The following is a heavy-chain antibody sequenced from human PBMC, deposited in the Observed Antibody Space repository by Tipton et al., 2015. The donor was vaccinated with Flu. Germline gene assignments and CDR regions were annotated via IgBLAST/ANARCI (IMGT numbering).Heavy chain of an antibody. J-gene: IGHJ4*02. CDR3: TRALDY. CDR1: GVTFSSSW. CDR2: IKQDGNEK. Sequence: GSLRLSCAASGVTFSSSWMSWVRQAPGRGLEWVANIKQDGNEKQYLDSVKGRFTISRDNAKNSLYLQMSSLRAEDTAVYYCTRALDYWGQGTPVTVSS. V-gene: IGHV3-7*01.